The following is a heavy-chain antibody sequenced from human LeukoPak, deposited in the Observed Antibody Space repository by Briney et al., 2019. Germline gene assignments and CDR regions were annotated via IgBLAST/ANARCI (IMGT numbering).Heavy chain of an antibody. D-gene: IGHD1-1*01. CDR2: IKQDGSEK. J-gene: IGHJ6*02. CDR1: GFRFSRYW. V-gene: IGHV3-7*03. Sequence: GGSLRLSCAASGFRFSRYWMSWVRQAPGKGLEWVANIKQDGSEKYYVDSVKGRFTLSRDNAKESLFLQMNSLTAADTAVYFCARGDTAVGTNYFYGMDVWGQGTTVIVSS. CDR3: ARGDTAVGTNYFYGMDV.